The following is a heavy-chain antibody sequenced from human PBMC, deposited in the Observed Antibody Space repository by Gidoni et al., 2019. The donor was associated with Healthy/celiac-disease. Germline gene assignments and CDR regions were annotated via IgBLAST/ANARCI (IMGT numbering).Heavy chain of an antibody. Sequence: QVQLVQSGAEVKKPGASVKVSCKASGYTFTGYYMHWVRQAPGQGLEWMGWINPNSGGTNYAQKFQGWVTMTRDTSISTAYMELSRLRSDDTAVYYCATLRSSGYYYGAFDIWGQGTMVTVSS. CDR2: INPNSGGT. J-gene: IGHJ3*02. D-gene: IGHD3-22*01. CDR3: ATLRSSGYYYGAFDI. CDR1: GYTFTGYY. V-gene: IGHV1-2*04.